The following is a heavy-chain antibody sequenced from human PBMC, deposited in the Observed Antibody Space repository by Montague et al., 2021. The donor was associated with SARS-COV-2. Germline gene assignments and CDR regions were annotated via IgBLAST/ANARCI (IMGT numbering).Heavy chain of an antibody. CDR2: IYYSGST. Sequence: TLSLTCTVSGGSISSGGYYWSWIRQHPGKGLEWIGYIYYSGSTYYNPSLKSRVTISVDTSKNQFSLKLSSVTAADTAVCDCASDIFQRTPDTTTGYYFYYGMDVWGQGTTVTVSS. CDR1: GGSISSGGYY. CDR3: ASDIFQRTPDTTTGYYFYYGMDV. J-gene: IGHJ6*02. V-gene: IGHV4-31*03. D-gene: IGHD4-17*01.